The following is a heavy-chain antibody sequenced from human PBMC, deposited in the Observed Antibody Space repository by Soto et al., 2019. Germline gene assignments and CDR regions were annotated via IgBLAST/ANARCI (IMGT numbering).Heavy chain of an antibody. V-gene: IGHV1-69*08. CDR1: GGTFSSYT. Sequence: QVQLVQSGAEVKKPGSSVKVSCKASGGTFSSYTISWVRQAPGQGLEWMGRIIPILGIANYAQKFQGRVTITADNPTSTAYMELSSLRSEDTAVYYCARDQSLHVREGGHFAYWGQGTLVTFSS. D-gene: IGHD3-16*01. CDR3: ARDQSLHVREGGHFAY. J-gene: IGHJ4*02. CDR2: IIPILGIA.